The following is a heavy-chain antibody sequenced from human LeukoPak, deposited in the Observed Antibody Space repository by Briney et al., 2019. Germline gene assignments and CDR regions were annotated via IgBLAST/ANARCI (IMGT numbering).Heavy chain of an antibody. CDR2: IWYDGSNT. D-gene: IGHD3-3*01. CDR1: GFTFSSFG. J-gene: IGHJ4*02. V-gene: IGHV3-33*01. Sequence: GRSQRLSCVASGFTFSSFGMHWVRQAPGKGLEWVALIWYDGSNTYYADSVKGRFTISRDDSKNTVYLQMSSLRAEDTALYYCARGFLDFDSWGQGTLVIVSS. CDR3: ARGFLDFDS.